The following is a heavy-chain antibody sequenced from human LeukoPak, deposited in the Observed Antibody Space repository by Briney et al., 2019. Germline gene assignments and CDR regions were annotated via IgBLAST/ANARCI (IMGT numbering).Heavy chain of an antibody. J-gene: IGHJ5*02. CDR1: GFTFSSYA. Sequence: PGGSLRLSCAASGFTFSSYAMHWVRQAPGKGLEWVAVISYDGSNKYYADSVKGRFTISRDNSKNTLYLQMNSLRAEDTAVYYCARATVRYNWFDPWGQGTLVTVSS. D-gene: IGHD4-11*01. V-gene: IGHV3-30-3*01. CDR2: ISYDGSNK. CDR3: ARATVRYNWFDP.